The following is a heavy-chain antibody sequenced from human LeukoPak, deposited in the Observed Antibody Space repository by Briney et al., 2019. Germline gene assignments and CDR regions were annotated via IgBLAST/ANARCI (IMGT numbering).Heavy chain of an antibody. CDR3: AKDKTPYCGGDCYLDY. J-gene: IGHJ4*02. V-gene: IGHV3-23*01. CDR1: GFTFSSYA. D-gene: IGHD2-21*02. CDR2: ISGSGGYI. Sequence: GGSLRLSCAASGFTFSSYAMSWVRQAPGKGLERVSAISGSGGYIYYADSVKGRFTISRDNSKNTLYLQMNSLGAEDTAVYYCAKDKTPYCGGDCYLDYWGQGTLVTVSS.